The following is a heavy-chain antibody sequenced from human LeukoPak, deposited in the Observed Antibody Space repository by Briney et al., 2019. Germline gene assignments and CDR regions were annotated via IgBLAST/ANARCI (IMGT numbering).Heavy chain of an antibody. CDR2: IYHSGST. CDR3: ARVSSGATTVDY. D-gene: IGHD1-26*01. CDR1: GGSISSSNW. Sequence: PSETLSLTCAVSGGSISSSNWWSWVRQPPGKGLEWIGEIYHSGSTNYNPSLKSRVTISVDKSKNQFSLKLSSVTAANTAVYYCARVSSGATTVDYWGQGTLVTVSS. V-gene: IGHV4-4*02. J-gene: IGHJ4*02.